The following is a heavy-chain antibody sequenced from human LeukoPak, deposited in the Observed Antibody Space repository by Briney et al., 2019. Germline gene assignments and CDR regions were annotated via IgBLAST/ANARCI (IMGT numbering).Heavy chain of an antibody. D-gene: IGHD3-9*01. CDR1: GFTFSSYS. V-gene: IGHV3-21*01. CDR3: ARDPTYFDWLPVY. J-gene: IGHJ4*02. CDR2: ISSSSSYI. Sequence: PGGSLRLSCAASGFTFSSYSMNWVRQAPGKGLEWVSSISSSSSYIYYADSVKGQFTISRDNAKNSLYLQMNSLRAEDTAVYYCARDPTYFDWLPVYWGQGTLVTVSS.